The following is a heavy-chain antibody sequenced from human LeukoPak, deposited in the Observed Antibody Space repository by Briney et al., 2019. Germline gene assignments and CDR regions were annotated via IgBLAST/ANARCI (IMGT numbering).Heavy chain of an antibody. V-gene: IGHV3-23*01. CDR3: AKDRYSSSGY. D-gene: IGHD6-6*01. CDR2: ITASGGKT. Sequence: GGSLRLSCAASGFTFSSYSMNWVRRAPGKGLEWVSGITASGGKTFHADSVKGRFAISRDNSKNTLYLQMNSLRAEDTAVYYCAKDRYSSSGYWGQGTLVTVSS. J-gene: IGHJ4*02. CDR1: GFTFSSYS.